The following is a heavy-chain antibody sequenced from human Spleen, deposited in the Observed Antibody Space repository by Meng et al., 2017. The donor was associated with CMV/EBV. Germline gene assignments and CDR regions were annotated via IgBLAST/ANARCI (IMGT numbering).Heavy chain of an antibody. CDR1: GSTFSSYW. J-gene: IGHJ6*02. D-gene: IGHD3-22*01. CDR3: ARESSGSFVLDV. V-gene: IGHV3-21*01. CDR2: ISSSSSFI. Sequence: GESLKISCAASGSTFSSYWMHWVRQAPGKGLQWVSSISSSSSFISYVDSVKGRFTISRDNAENSLYLHMNGLRAEDTAVYFCARESSGSFVLDVWGQGTTVTVSS.